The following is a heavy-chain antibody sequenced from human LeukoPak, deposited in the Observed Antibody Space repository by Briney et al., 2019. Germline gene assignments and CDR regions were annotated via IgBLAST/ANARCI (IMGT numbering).Heavy chain of an antibody. CDR1: GFTFSQFG. D-gene: IGHD6-6*01. CDR2: IWYDGSEK. J-gene: IGHJ4*02. V-gene: IGHV3-33*01. Sequence: HSGGSLRLSCAASGFTFSQFGMHWVRQAPGKGLEWVAVIWYDGSEKFYGDSVKGRFTISRDNSKNTLYLQMNSLRAEDTAVYYCARDRGTTSSAGYYFDYWGQGTLVTVSS. CDR3: ARDRGTTSSAGYYFDY.